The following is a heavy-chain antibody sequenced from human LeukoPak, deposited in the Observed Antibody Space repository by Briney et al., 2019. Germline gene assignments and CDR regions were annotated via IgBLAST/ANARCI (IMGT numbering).Heavy chain of an antibody. CDR3: ARDFDDCGDYFVY. Sequence: PGGSLRLSCAASGFTFSSYGMNWVRQAPGKGLEWVSSISSSSSYIYYADSVKGRFTISRDNAKNSLYLQMNSLRAEDTAVYYCARDFDDCGDYFVYWGQGTLVTVSS. CDR1: GFTFSSYG. V-gene: IGHV3-21*01. CDR2: ISSSSSYI. J-gene: IGHJ4*02. D-gene: IGHD4-17*01.